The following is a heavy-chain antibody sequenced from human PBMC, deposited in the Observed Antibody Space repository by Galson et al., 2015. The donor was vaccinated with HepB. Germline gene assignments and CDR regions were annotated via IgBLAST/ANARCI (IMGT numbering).Heavy chain of an antibody. J-gene: IGHJ4*02. CDR1: GFSFSSYA. CDR3: AKDSHYDSTGYYGSTIDY. V-gene: IGHV3-23*01. D-gene: IGHD3-22*01. Sequence: SLRLSCAAPGFSFSSYAMSWVRQAPGKGLEWVSALSGSGASTYYADSVKGRFTISRDNSKNTLYLQMNSLRAEDTAVYYCAKDSHYDSTGYYGSTIDYWGQGTLVTVSS. CDR2: LSGSGAST.